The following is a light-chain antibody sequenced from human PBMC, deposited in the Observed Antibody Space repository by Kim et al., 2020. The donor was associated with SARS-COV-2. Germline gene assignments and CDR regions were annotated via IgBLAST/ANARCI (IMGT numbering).Light chain of an antibody. J-gene: IGLJ3*02. Sequence: QSVLTQPPSASGTPGQRVTISCSGGSSNIGSNIVNWYQQFPGMAPRLLIYSNNQRPSGVPDRFSGSRSGTSASLAISGLQFDDEADYYCAAWDDTLSGRVFGGGTQLTVL. CDR3: AAWDDTLSGRV. V-gene: IGLV1-44*01. CDR2: SNN. CDR1: SSNIGSNI.